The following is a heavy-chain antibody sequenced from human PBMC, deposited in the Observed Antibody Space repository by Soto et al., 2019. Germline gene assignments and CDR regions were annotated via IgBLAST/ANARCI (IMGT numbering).Heavy chain of an antibody. CDR3: ASRYCSGGRCYSKSPAVAY. Sequence: QVQLQESGPGLVKPSQTLSLTCTVSGGSISSGDFYWSWIRQPPGKGLEWIGYIYHSGSTYHNPSLKSRVDISVDTSKNQFSLRLSSVTAADTAVYFCASRYCSGGRCYSKSPAVAYWGQGTLVTVTS. V-gene: IGHV4-30-4*08. J-gene: IGHJ4*02. CDR2: IYHSGST. CDR1: GGSISSGDFY. D-gene: IGHD2-15*01.